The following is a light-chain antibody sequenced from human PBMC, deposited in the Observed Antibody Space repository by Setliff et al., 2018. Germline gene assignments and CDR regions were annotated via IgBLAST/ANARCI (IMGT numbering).Light chain of an antibody. Sequence: QSALTQPASVSGSPGQSIAISCTGTNSDVGGYNYVSWYQQYPGKAPKLVIYDVSYRPSGVSNRFSGSKSGNTASLTISGLQAEDEGDYYCYSYTSTSSYVFGSGTKV. V-gene: IGLV2-14*03. CDR2: DVS. J-gene: IGLJ1*01. CDR3: YSYTSTSSYV. CDR1: NSDVGGYNY.